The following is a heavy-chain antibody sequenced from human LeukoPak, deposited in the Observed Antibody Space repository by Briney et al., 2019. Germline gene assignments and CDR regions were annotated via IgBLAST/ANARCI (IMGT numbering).Heavy chain of an antibody. D-gene: IGHD4-17*01. CDR3: VRAPDYGDFPFDY. CDR1: GGTFSSYA. CDR2: IIPIFGTA. V-gene: IGHV1-69*13. Sequence: SVKVSCKASGGTFSSYAISWVRQAPGQGLEWMGGIIPIFGTANYAQKFQGRATITADESTSTAYMELSSLRSEDTAVYYCVRAPDYGDFPFDYRGQGTLVTVSS. J-gene: IGHJ4*02.